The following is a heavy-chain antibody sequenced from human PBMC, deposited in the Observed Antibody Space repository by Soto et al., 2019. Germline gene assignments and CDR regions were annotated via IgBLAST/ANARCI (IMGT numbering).Heavy chain of an antibody. CDR3: AKDIPRLVAAAAVTGGYYYYYGMDV. V-gene: IGHV3-30*18. Sequence: GGSLRLSCAASGFTFSSYGMHWVRQAPGKGLEWVAVISYDGSNKYYADSVKGRFTISRDNSKNTLYLQMNSLRAEDTAVYYCAKDIPRLVAAAAVTGGYYYYYGMDVWGQGTTVTVSS. CDR1: GFTFSSYG. J-gene: IGHJ6*02. CDR2: ISYDGSNK. D-gene: IGHD6-13*01.